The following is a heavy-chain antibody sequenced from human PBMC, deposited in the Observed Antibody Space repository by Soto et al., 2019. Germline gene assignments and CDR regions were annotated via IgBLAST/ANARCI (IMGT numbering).Heavy chain of an antibody. J-gene: IGHJ4*02. V-gene: IGHV1-2*02. D-gene: IGHD3-16*01. CDR3: GRGRSGQLVVFY. CDR2: IGPESGAT. CDR1: GYTFTGHY. Sequence: ASVKVSCKASGYTFTGHYIHWVRQAPEQGPEWMGEIGPESGATRYAQRFQGRVTMTMDMSITTVYMELNNLSPDDTAVYYCGRGRSGQLVVFYWGQGTPVTVSS.